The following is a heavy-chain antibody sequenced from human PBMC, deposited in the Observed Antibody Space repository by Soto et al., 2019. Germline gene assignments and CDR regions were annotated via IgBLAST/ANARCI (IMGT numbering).Heavy chain of an antibody. CDR3: APRKFGSFNKAAFEI. CDR2: ISKSSVTT. D-gene: IGHD3-16*01. V-gene: IGHV3-48*03. CDR1: GFSFSTSE. Sequence: GSLRLSCAASGFSFSTSEMNWVRQAPGKGLEWISYISKSSVTTHYADCVKGRFTISRDKANNSLFLEMNSLIVEDTSLYYCAPRKFGSFNKAAFEIWGQGTMVTVSS. J-gene: IGHJ3*02.